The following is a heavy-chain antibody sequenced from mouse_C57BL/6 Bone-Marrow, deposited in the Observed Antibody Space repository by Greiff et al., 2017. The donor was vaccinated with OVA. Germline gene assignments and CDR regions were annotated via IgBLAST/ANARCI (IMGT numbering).Heavy chain of an antibody. V-gene: IGHV1-26*01. CDR3: ARGVWDYDAWWYFDV. CDR1: GYTFTDYY. D-gene: IGHD2-4*01. Sequence: EVQLQQSGPELVKPGASVKISCKASGYTFTDYYMNWVKQSHGKSLEWIGDINPNNGGTSYNQKFKGKATLTVDKSSSTAYMELRSLTSEDSAVYYCARGVWDYDAWWYFDVWGTGTTVTVSS. CDR2: INPNNGGT. J-gene: IGHJ1*03.